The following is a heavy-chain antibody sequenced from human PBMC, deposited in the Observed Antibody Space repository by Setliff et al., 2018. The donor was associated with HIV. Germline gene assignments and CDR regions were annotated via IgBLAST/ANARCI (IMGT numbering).Heavy chain of an antibody. CDR3: ARGRGSY. D-gene: IGHD1-26*01. CDR1: GGSISSDNYY. J-gene: IGHJ4*02. CDR2: IFTSGST. Sequence: TLSLTCTVSGGSISSDNYYWSWIRQHPGKRLEWIGHIFTSGSTNYNPSLKSRVSISLDTSKNQFSLKLSSVTAADTAMYYCARGRGSYWGQGTLVTVSS. V-gene: IGHV4-61*09.